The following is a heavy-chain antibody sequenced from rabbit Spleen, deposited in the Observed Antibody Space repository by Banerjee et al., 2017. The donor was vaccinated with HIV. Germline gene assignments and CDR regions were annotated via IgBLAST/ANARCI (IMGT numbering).Heavy chain of an antibody. Sequence: QEQLEESGGGLVKPEGSLTLTCKASGVSFSDKDVMCWVRQAPGKGLEWIACINMITSKSVYASWVDGRFTISRHNAQNTLYLRLNSLTAADTATYFCARDTGSSFSSYGMDLWGPGTLVTVS. V-gene: IGHV1S43*01. CDR2: INMITSKS. CDR3: ARDTGSSFSSYGMDL. J-gene: IGHJ6*01. D-gene: IGHD8-1*01. CDR1: GVSFSDKDV.